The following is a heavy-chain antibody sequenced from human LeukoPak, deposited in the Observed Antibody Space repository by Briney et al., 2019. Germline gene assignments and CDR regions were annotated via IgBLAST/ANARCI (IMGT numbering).Heavy chain of an antibody. CDR3: ARAVVVAAIPEYFDY. J-gene: IGHJ4*02. D-gene: IGHD2-15*01. Sequence: SETLSLTCTVSNNSISTDYYWGWIRQPPGKGLEWIGSIYYSGSTYYNPSLKSRVTISVDTSKNQFSLKLSSVTAADTAVYYCARAVVVAAIPEYFDYWGQGTLVTVSS. CDR2: IYYSGST. CDR1: NNSISTDYY. V-gene: IGHV4-38-2*02.